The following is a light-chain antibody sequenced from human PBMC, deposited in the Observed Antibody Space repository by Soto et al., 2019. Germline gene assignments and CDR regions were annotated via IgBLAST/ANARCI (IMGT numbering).Light chain of an antibody. J-gene: IGKJ1*01. CDR1: QSVSRC. CDR2: DTS. Sequence: EIVLTQSPGTLSLSPGERASLYFMSSQSVSRCLAFYQQKPGQAPRLLMYDTSYRATGIPARFSGSGSVTDFTLTISSLQSEDFAVYYCQQYNNWPWTCGQGTKGDI. V-gene: IGKV3-11*01. CDR3: QQYNNWPWT.